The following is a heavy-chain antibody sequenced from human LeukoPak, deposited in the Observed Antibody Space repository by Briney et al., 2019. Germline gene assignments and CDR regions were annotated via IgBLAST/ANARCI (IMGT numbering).Heavy chain of an antibody. J-gene: IGHJ4*02. CDR2: ISSDGRDT. V-gene: IGHV3-30*18. CDR1: GFTFSSYW. Sequence: GRSLRLSCAASGFTFSSYWMSWVRQAPGKGLEWVAVISSDGRDTHYADSVRGRFTISRDNSKNTLYLQMNSLRAEDTALYNCAKDLHRIAAYYFDYWGQGTLVTVSS. D-gene: IGHD6-13*01. CDR3: AKDLHRIAAYYFDY.